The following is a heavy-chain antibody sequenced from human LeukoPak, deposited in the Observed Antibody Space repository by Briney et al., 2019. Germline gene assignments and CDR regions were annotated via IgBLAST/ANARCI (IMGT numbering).Heavy chain of an antibody. CDR1: GFTFSSYA. D-gene: IGHD4-17*01. V-gene: IGHV3-23*01. CDR2: ISGSGGST. J-gene: IGHJ5*02. Sequence: PGGSLRLSCAASGFTFSSYAMSWVRQAPGKGLEWVSAISGSGGSTYYADSVKGRFTISRDNSKNTLYLQMNSLRAEDTAVYYCAKGLYGDYVTNWFDPWGQGTLVTVSS. CDR3: AKGLYGDYVTNWFDP.